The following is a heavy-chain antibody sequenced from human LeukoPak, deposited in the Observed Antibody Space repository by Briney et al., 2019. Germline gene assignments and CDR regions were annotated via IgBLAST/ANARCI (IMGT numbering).Heavy chain of an antibody. CDR2: IGTGDDR. D-gene: IGHD2-15*01. Sequence: GGPLRLSCAASGFTVDSNYLSWVRQAPGKGLEWVSTIGTGDDRYYTDSVKGRFTISRDNSKNTLYLQMSSLRAEDTAVYYCAKNVPGRAIDYWGQGTLVTVSS. CDR3: AKNVPGRAIDY. CDR1: GFTVDSNY. J-gene: IGHJ4*02. V-gene: IGHV3-53*01.